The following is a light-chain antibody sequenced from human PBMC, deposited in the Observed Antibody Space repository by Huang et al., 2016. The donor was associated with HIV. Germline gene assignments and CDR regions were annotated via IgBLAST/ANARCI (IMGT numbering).Light chain of an antibody. CDR1: QDINHD. CDR2: AAS. Sequence: DIQMTQSPSSLSASIRDRVTITCQAIQDINHDLNWYQQKPGKAPKLLIYAASNLQTGVPSRFGGSGSGTDFTFTISSLQPEDIATYYCQHYDNYPYTFGQGTKLEI. J-gene: IGKJ2*01. CDR3: QHYDNYPYT. V-gene: IGKV1-33*01.